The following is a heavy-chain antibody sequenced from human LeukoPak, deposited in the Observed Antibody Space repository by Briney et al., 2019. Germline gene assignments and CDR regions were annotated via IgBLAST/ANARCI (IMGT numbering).Heavy chain of an antibody. CDR1: GFSLSNYG. CDR3: AKPYSSSLRDPFDY. Sequence: PGGSLRLSCVASGFSLSNYGLHWVRQAPGKGLEWVAFIQYDGSKTYYAGSVKGRFTITRDNSKNTLYLQMNSLRTEDTAVYYCAKPYSSSLRDPFDYWGQGALVTVSS. CDR2: IQYDGSKT. J-gene: IGHJ4*02. V-gene: IGHV3-30*02. D-gene: IGHD6-6*01.